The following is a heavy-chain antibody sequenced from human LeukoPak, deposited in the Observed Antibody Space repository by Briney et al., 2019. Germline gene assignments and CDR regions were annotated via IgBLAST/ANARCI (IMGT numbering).Heavy chain of an antibody. CDR3: TRRGWFGASVI. J-gene: IGHJ4*02. CDR2: IRSKAYGGTT. V-gene: IGHV3-49*03. D-gene: IGHD3-10*01. Sequence: GRSLRLSCTASGFTFGDYAMSWFRQAPGKGLEWVGFIRSKAYGGTTEYAAPVKGRFTISRDDSKSIAYLQMNSLKTEDTAVYYCTRRGWFGASVIWGQGTLVTVSS. CDR1: GFTFGDYA.